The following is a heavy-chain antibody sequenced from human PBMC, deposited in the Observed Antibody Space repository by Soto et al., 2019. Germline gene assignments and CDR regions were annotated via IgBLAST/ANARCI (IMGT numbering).Heavy chain of an antibody. CDR2: INHNGRT. CDR3: SRGTHDPRRSYLVPMAA. V-gene: IGHV4-34*01. Sequence: SAELSATRAVYAGSPSAIYWGWFSHLQGKGLEWIGEINHNGRTNYTPYTKSRVTISVEPSKNQFSLKLSSVTAADTAVYYCSRGTHDPRRSYLVPMAACGQG. J-gene: IGHJ6*02. CDR1: AGSPSAIY. D-gene: IGHD6-6*01.